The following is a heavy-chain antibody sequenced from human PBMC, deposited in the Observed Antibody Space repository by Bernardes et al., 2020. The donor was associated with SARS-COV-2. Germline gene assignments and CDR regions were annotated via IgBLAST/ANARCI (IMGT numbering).Heavy chain of an antibody. J-gene: IGHJ5*02. CDR1: GYTFTGYY. Sequence: ASVQVSCKASGYTFTGYYMHWVRQAPGQGLEWMGWINPNSGGTNYAHKFQGRVTMTRDTSISTAYMELSRLRSDDTAVYYCARDGSSSWYVWFDPWGQGTLVTVSS. D-gene: IGHD6-13*01. CDR2: INPNSGGT. V-gene: IGHV1-2*07. CDR3: ARDGSSSWYVWFDP.